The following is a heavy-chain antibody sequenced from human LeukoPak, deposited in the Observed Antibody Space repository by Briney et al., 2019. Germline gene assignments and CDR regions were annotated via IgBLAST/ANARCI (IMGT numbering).Heavy chain of an antibody. D-gene: IGHD2-2*03. CDR3: AKAYGYCTTTSCSHEEFDY. V-gene: IGHV3-30*18. Sequence: GGSLRLSCAASGFTFSNYGMHRVRQAPGKGLEWVAVTSYDGSNKYYADSVKGRFAISRDNSKNTLYLQMNSLRAEDTAVYYCAKAYGYCTTTSCSHEEFDYWGQGTLVTVSS. CDR2: TSYDGSNK. CDR1: GFTFSNYG. J-gene: IGHJ4*02.